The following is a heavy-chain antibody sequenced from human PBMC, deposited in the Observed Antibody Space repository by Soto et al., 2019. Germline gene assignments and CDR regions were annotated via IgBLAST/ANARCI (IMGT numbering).Heavy chain of an antibody. CDR1: GFTFTSSA. D-gene: IGHD3-22*01. CDR3: AAEGVFSTMIVP. V-gene: IGHV1-58*01. J-gene: IGHJ5*02. Sequence: SVKVSCKASGFTFTSSAVQWVRQARGQRLEWIGWIVVGSGNTNYAQKFQERVTITRDMSTSTAYMELSSLRSEDTTVYYCAAEGVFSTMIVPWGQGALVTVS. CDR2: IVVGSGNT.